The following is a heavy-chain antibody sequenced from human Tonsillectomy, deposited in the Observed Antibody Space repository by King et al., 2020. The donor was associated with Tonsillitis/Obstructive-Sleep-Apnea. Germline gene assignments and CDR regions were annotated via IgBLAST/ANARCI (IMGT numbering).Heavy chain of an antibody. J-gene: IGHJ4*02. CDR2: IYYSGST. D-gene: IGHD6-6*01. Sequence: QLQESGPGLVKPSETLSLTCTVSGGSISSSSYCWIRQPQGKGMEWIGSIYYSGSTYYNPSLKSRVTISVDTSKNQFSLKLTSVTAADTAVYYCARGDSSSDYFYYWGQGALVTVSS. V-gene: IGHV4-39*01. CDR3: ARGDSSSDYFYY. CDR1: GGSISSSSY.